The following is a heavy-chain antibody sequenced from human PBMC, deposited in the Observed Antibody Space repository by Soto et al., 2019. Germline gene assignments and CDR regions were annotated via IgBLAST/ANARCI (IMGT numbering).Heavy chain of an antibody. Sequence: SDTMSPTCIVDGESISSRSYYWDWIRQPPGKGLEWIGSIYYSGRTYYNPSFKSRVTISIDTSKNQFSLKLSSVTATDTAVYYCARQRTTVVTQAYFDHWGQGALVTVSS. CDR2: IYYSGRT. V-gene: IGHV4-39*01. J-gene: IGHJ4*02. CDR3: ARQRTTVVTQAYFDH. D-gene: IGHD2-21*02. CDR1: GESISSRSYY.